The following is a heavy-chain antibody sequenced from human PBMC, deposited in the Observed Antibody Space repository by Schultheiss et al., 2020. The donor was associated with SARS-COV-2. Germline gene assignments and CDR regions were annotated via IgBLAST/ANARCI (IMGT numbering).Heavy chain of an antibody. CDR2: INHSGST. Sequence: GSLRLSFAASGFTFSSYWMSWIRQPPGKGLEWIGEINHSGSTNYNPSLKSRVTISVDTSKNQFSLKLSSVTAADTAVYYCARGIVVVPAAIDYYYMDVWGQGTTVTVSS. D-gene: IGHD2-2*01. CDR3: ARGIVVVPAAIDYYYMDV. J-gene: IGHJ6*03. CDR1: GFTFSSYW. V-gene: IGHV4-34*01.